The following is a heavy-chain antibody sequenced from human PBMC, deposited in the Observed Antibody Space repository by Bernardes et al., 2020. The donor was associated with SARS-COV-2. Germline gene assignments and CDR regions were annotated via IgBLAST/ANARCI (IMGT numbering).Heavy chain of an antibody. CDR1: VGSISSSSYY. CDR2: VYYSGST. Sequence: EPLSRTYTVSVGSISSSSYYWGCILQPPGKGLEWIGSVYYSGSTYYNPSLKSRVTISVDTSKNQFSLKLSSVTAADTAVYYCARVVGGWLVKSSWFDPWGQGTLVTVSS. J-gene: IGHJ5*02. CDR3: ARVVGGWLVKSSWFDP. D-gene: IGHD6-19*01. V-gene: IGHV4-39*01.